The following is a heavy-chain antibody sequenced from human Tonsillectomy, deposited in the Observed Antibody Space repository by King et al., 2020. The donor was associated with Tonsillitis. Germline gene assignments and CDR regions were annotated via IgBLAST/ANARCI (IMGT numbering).Heavy chain of an antibody. J-gene: IGHJ4*02. CDR2: ISGGGDST. D-gene: IGHD5-18*01. CDR3: AKENTATSGPDYFDY. Sequence: VQLVESGGGLVQPGGSLRLSCAASGFTFSSYAMNWVRQAPGKGLEWVSAISGGGDSTYDADSVKGRFTISRDNSKNTLYLQMNSLRAEDTAVYYCAKENTATSGPDYFDYWGQGTLVPVSS. V-gene: IGHV3-23*04. CDR1: GFTFSSYA.